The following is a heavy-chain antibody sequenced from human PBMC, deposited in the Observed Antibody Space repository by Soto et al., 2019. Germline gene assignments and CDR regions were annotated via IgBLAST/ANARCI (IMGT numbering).Heavy chain of an antibody. J-gene: IGHJ4*02. CDR1: GGTFSSYA. V-gene: IGHV1-69*13. D-gene: IGHD6-6*01. CDR2: IIPIFGTA. CDR3: ARDRGYSSSSRAFDY. Sequence: SVKVSCKASGGTFSSYAISWVRQAPGQGLEWMGGIIPIFGTANYAQKFQGRVTITADESTSTAYMELSSLRSKDTAVYYCARDRGYSSSSRAFDYWGQGTLVTVSS.